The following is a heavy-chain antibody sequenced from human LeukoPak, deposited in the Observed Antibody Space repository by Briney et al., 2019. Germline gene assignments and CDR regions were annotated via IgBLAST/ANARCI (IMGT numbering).Heavy chain of an antibody. V-gene: IGHV4-31*03. CDR2: IFYSGST. CDR1: GGSISSGGYY. J-gene: IGHJ4*02. D-gene: IGHD6-19*01. CDR3: ARRIPVAGLFDY. Sequence: PSETLSHTCTVSGGSISSGGYYWSWIRQHPGKGPEWIGYIFYSGSTYYNPSLKSRVTISQDTSKNQFSLKLSSVTAADTAVYYCARRIPVAGLFDYWGQGTLVTVSS.